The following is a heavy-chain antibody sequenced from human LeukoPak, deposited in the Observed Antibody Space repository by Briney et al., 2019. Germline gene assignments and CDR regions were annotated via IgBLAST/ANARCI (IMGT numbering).Heavy chain of an antibody. V-gene: IGHV3-30*02. D-gene: IGHD4-23*01. J-gene: IGHJ4*02. CDR1: GFTFSSYG. Sequence: GGSLRLSCAASGFTFSSYGMHWVRQAPGKGLEWVAFIRYDRSNKYYTDSVKGRFTISRDNSKNTLYLQMNSLRAEDTAVYYCAKSGRRVTEHFDYWGQGTLVTVSS. CDR2: IRYDRSNK. CDR3: AKSGRRVTEHFDY.